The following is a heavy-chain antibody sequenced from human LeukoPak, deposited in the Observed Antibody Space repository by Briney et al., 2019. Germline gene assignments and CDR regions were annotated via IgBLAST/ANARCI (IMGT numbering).Heavy chain of an antibody. V-gene: IGHV4-38-2*02. CDR2: IYHSGST. CDR1: GYSISSGYY. D-gene: IGHD2-2*01. CDR3: ARDMVRIQESTVVVPAAFDY. Sequence: SETLSLTCTVSGYSISSGYYWGWIRQPPGKGLEWIGSIYHSGSTYYNPSLKSRVTISVDTSKNQFSLKLSSVIAADTAVYYCARDMVRIQESTVVVPAAFDYWGQGTLVTVSS. J-gene: IGHJ4*02.